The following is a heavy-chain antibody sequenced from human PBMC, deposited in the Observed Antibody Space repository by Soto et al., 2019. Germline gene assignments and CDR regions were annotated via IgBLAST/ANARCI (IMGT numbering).Heavy chain of an antibody. CDR2: ISGSGGST. J-gene: IGHJ6*02. Sequence: EVQLLESGGGLVQPGGSLRLSCAASGFTFSSYVMSWVRQAPGKGLEWVSAISGSGGSTYYADSVKGRFTISRDNSKNTLYLQMNSLRAEDTAVYYCAKGGTVYYYYGMDVWGQGTTVTVSS. CDR3: AKGGTVYYYYGMDV. D-gene: IGHD3-16*01. V-gene: IGHV3-23*01. CDR1: GFTFSSYV.